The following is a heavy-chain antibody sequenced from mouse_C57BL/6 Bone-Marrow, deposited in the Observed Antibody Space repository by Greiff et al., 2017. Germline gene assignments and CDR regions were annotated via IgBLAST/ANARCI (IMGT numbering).Heavy chain of an antibody. D-gene: IGHD2-1*01. V-gene: IGHV1-62-2*01. CDR2: FYPGSGSI. Sequence: QVQLQQSGAELVKPGASVKLSCTASGYTFTEYTIHWVKQRSGQGLEWIGWFYPGSGSIKYNEKFKDKATLTADKSSSTVYMELSRLTSEDSAVYFCARHEGKGPYGNWYFDVWGTGTTVTVSS. CDR3: ARHEGKGPYGNWYFDV. CDR1: GYTFTEYT. J-gene: IGHJ1*03.